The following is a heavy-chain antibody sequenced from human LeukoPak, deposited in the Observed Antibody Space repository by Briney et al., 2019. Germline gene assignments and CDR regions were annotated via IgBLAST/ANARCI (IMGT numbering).Heavy chain of an antibody. Sequence: GASVKVSCKASGYTFTSYGISWVRQAPGQGLEWMGWISAYNGNTNYAQKLQGGVTMTTDTSTSTAYMELRSLRPDDTAVYNCARDEWELLPGGTNYWGQGTLVTVS. D-gene: IGHD1-26*01. CDR1: GYTFTSYG. CDR3: ARDEWELLPGGTNY. CDR2: ISAYNGNT. V-gene: IGHV1-18*01. J-gene: IGHJ4*02.